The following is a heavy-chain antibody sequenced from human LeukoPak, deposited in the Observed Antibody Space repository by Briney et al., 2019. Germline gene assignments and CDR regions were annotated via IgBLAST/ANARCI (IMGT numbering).Heavy chain of an antibody. V-gene: IGHV3-7*05. J-gene: IGHJ4*02. Sequence: PGGALRFSCAAPGFTFSNYWMTWVPQAPGKGLEWVANIKEDGSGKYYVDSVKGRFTISRDNSKNTLYLQMNSLRVEDTAVYYCASRIERIDYWGQGTLVTVSS. CDR3: ASRIERIDY. CDR1: GFTFSNYW. CDR2: IKEDGSGK. D-gene: IGHD1-1*01.